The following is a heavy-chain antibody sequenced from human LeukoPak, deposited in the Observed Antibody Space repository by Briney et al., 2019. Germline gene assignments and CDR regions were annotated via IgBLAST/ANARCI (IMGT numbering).Heavy chain of an antibody. CDR1: GFTFSSYG. CDR3: AKEPYDLWSGDYYMDV. V-gene: IGHV3-30*18. Sequence: GGSLRLSCAASGFTFSSYGMHWFRQAPGKGLEWVALISYDGSNKFYADSLKGRFTISRDNSKNTLYLQMNSLRAEDTAVYYCAKEPYDLWSGDYYMDVWGKGTTVTVSS. D-gene: IGHD3-3*01. CDR2: ISYDGSNK. J-gene: IGHJ6*03.